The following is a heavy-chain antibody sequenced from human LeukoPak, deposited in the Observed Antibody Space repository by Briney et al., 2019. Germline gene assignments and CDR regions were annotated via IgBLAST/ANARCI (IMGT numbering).Heavy chain of an antibody. J-gene: IGHJ4*02. D-gene: IGHD6-25*01. V-gene: IGHV3-33*01. CDR1: EFTFSHYG. CDR3: ARDRGSGTEYFDY. Sequence: GVSLRLSCAASEFTFSHYGMHWLRQAPGRGLEWVAVIWYDGNNKYYADSVKGRFTISRDNSKNTLYLQMNSLRAEDTALYYCARDRGSGTEYFDYWGQGTLVTVSS. CDR2: IWYDGNNK.